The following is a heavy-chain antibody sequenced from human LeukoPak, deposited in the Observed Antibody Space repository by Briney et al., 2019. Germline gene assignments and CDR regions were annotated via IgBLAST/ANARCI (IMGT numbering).Heavy chain of an antibody. J-gene: IGHJ4*02. CDR3: AKPTGYSSGWRYYFDY. D-gene: IGHD6-19*01. V-gene: IGHV3-30*18. CDR1: GFTFSSFG. Sequence: GVTLRLSCAASGFTFSSFGMHWVRQAPGKGLEWVAVMSYDGSNPYYADSVKGRFTISRDNSKNTLYLQMNSLRAEDTAVYYCAKPTGYSSGWRYYFDYWGQGTLVTVSS. CDR2: MSYDGSNP.